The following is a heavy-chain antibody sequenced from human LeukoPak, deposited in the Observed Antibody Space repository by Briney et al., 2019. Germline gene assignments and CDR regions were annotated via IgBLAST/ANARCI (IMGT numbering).Heavy chain of an antibody. CDR3: AKPFLPHIVVVVAASWFDP. V-gene: IGHV3-23*01. J-gene: IGHJ5*02. CDR2: ISGSGGST. D-gene: IGHD2-15*01. Sequence: GGSLRLSCAASGFTFSSYAMSWVRQAPGKGLEWVSAISGSGGSTYYADSVKGRFTISRDNSKNTLYLQMNSLRAEDTAVYYCAKPFLPHIVVVVAASWFDPWGQGTLVTVSS. CDR1: GFTFSSYA.